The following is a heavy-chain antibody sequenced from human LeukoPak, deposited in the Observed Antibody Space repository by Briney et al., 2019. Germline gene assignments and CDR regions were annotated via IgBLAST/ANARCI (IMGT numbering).Heavy chain of an antibody. J-gene: IGHJ6*03. D-gene: IGHD3-3*01. CDR2: INPNSGGT. CDR1: GYTFTGSY. V-gene: IGHV1-2*02. CDR3: ARGGGLYYYYYYMDV. Sequence: ASVKVSCKASGYTFTGSYMHWVRQAPGQGLEWMGWINPNSGGTNYAQKFQGRVTMTRDTSISTAYMELSRLRSDDTAVYYCARGGGLYYYYYYMDVWGKGTTVTVSS.